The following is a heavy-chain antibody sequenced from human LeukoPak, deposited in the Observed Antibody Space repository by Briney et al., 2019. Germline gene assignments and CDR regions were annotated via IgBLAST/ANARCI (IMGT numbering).Heavy chain of an antibody. D-gene: IGHD5-18*01. CDR2: FDPEDGET. CDR3: ARDPRGYSYSLDAFDI. Sequence: ASVKVSCKVSGYTLTELSMHWVRQAPGKGLEWMGGFDPEDGETIYAQKFQGRVTMTTDTSTSTAYMELRSLRSDDTAVYYCARDPRGYSYSLDAFDIWGQGTMVTVSS. CDR1: GYTLTELS. J-gene: IGHJ3*02. V-gene: IGHV1-24*01.